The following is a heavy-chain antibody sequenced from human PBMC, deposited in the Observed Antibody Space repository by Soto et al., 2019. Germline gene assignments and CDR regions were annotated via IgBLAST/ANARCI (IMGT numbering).Heavy chain of an antibody. Sequence: VGSLRLSCAASGFTFSSYSMNWVRQAPGKGLEWVSSISSSSSYIYYADSVKGRFTISRDNAKNSLYLQMNSLRAEDTAVYYCASLYYYDSSGYFLFDYWGQGTLVTVSS. CDR1: GFTFSSYS. J-gene: IGHJ4*02. D-gene: IGHD3-22*01. CDR3: ASLYYYDSSGYFLFDY. CDR2: ISSSSSYI. V-gene: IGHV3-21*01.